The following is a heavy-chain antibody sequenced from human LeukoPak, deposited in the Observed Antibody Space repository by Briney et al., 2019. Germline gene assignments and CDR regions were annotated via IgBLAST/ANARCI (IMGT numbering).Heavy chain of an antibody. CDR2: IRYDESNK. CDR3: AKQGSYATYNWFDP. J-gene: IGHJ5*02. D-gene: IGHD3-16*01. V-gene: IGHV3-30*02. CDR1: EFTFSSYG. Sequence: GGSLRLSCAASEFTFSSYGMHWVRQAPGKGLDWVAFIRYDESNKYYADSVKGRFTISRDNSKNTLYLQMNSLRAEDMAVYYCAKQGSYATYNWFDPWGQGTLVTVSS.